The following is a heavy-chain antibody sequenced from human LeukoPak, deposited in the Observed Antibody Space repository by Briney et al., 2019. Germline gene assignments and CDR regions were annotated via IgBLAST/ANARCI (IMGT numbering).Heavy chain of an antibody. Sequence: PGGSLRLSCSASGFTFSSYAMHWVRQAPGKGLEYVSAISSSGGNTYYADSVKGRFTISRDNSKNTLYLQMSSLRAEDTAVYYCARDLFPYCSSTSCYEDYFDYWGQGTLVTVSS. V-gene: IGHV3-64D*06. D-gene: IGHD2-2*01. CDR2: ISSSGGNT. J-gene: IGHJ4*02. CDR3: ARDLFPYCSSTSCYEDYFDY. CDR1: GFTFSSYA.